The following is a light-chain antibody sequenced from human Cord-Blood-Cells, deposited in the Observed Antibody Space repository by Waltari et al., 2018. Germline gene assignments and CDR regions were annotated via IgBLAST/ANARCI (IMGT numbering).Light chain of an antibody. J-gene: IGKJ3*01. V-gene: IGKV4-1*01. CDR3: QQYYSTPFT. CDR2: WAS. Sequence: DIVMTQSPVSLPVPRGERATTDCTSRQSGLYSSNNKNYLAWYQQKPGQPPKLLIYWASTRESGVPDRFSGSGSGTDFTLTISSLQAEDVAVYYCQQYYSTPFTFGPGTKVDIK. CDR1: QSGLYSSNNKNY.